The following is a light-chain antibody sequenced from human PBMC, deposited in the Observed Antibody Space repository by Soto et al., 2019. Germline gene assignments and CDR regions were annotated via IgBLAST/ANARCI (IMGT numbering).Light chain of an antibody. J-gene: IGKJ5*01. CDR2: GAY. CDR1: QDLDNY. CDR3: QQLNGSPPIT. V-gene: IGKV1-9*01. Sequence: DIQLSQSPSLLSASVGDRVTITCRASQDLDNYLAWYRQTPGEAPKLLIYGAYTLQSGVPRRFSGAGSGTEFSLTISSLQPEDFAIYYYQQLNGSPPITFGQGTRVDIK.